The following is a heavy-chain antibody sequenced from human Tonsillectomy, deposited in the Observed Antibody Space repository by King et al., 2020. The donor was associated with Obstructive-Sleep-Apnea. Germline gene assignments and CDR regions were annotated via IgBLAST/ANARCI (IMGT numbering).Heavy chain of an antibody. CDR1: GFTFDDYA. CDR3: AKDMSSGWYGPSDY. Sequence: VQLVESGGGLVQPGRSLRLSCAASGFTFDDYAFHWVRQAPGKGLEWVSGINWKSGSIGYADSVKGRFTISRDSAKNSLYLQMNSLRAEDSALYYCAKDMSSGWYGPSDYWGQGTLVTVSS. J-gene: IGHJ4*02. D-gene: IGHD6-19*01. CDR2: INWKSGSI. V-gene: IGHV3-9*01.